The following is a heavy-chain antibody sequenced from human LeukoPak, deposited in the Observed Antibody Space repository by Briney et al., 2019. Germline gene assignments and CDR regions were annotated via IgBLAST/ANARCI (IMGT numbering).Heavy chain of an antibody. CDR3: ARAPTSEQQLHFDY. CDR2: ISSSSNYI. CDR1: GFTLSSYE. Sequence: GGSLRLSCTASGFTLSSYEMSWIRQAPGKGLEWVSSISSSSNYIYYADSVKGRFTISRDNAKNSLFLQMNSLRTEDTAVYYCARAPTSEQQLHFDYWGQGTLVTVSS. D-gene: IGHD6-13*01. J-gene: IGHJ4*02. V-gene: IGHV3-21*01.